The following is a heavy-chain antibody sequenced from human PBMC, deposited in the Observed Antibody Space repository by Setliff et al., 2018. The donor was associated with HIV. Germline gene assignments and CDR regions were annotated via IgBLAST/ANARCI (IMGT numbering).Heavy chain of an antibody. D-gene: IGHD2-2*01. J-gene: IGHJ5*02. Sequence: SVKVSCKASGGTFSSYAISWVRQAPGQGLEWMGGIIPISGTVNYAQKFWGRVTITTHESTSTAYMELSSLRSEGTAVYYCARDFGGYCSSMSCPGLFDPWGQGTLVTVSS. CDR1: GGTFSSYA. V-gene: IGHV1-69*05. CDR3: ARDFGGYCSSMSCPGLFDP. CDR2: IIPISGTV.